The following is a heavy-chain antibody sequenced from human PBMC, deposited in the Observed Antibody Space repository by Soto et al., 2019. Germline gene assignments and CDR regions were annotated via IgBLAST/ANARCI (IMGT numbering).Heavy chain of an antibody. CDR2: ISISSSTV. CDR1: GFIISDFG. V-gene: IGHV3-48*02. J-gene: IGHJ4*02. Sequence: PGGSLRLSCAASGFIISDFGMSWVRQAPGKGLEWVSYISISSSTVYYADSVKGRFTISRDNAKNSLYLQMNSLRDEDTAVYYGARVTSGTLDYWGQGTLVTVSS. D-gene: IGHD1-1*01. CDR3: ARVTSGTLDY.